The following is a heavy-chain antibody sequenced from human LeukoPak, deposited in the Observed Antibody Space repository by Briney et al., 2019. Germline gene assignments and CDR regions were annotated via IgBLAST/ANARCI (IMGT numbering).Heavy chain of an antibody. V-gene: IGHV1-46*01. J-gene: IGHJ4*02. CDR2: INPSGGST. D-gene: IGHD1-26*01. Sequence: ASVKVSCKASGYTFTTYYVHWVRQAPGQGLEWMGIINPSGGSTVYAQKFQDRVTMTRDTSTTTVYMQLSSLRSDDTAVYYCARDQSGSGYTGDGDYWGQGTLVTVSS. CDR1: GYTFTTYY. CDR3: ARDQSGSGYTGDGDY.